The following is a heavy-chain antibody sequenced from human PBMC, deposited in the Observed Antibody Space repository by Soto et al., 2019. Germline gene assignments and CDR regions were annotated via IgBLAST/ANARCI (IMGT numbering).Heavy chain of an antibody. CDR1: GGSISSSSYY. Sequence: SETLSLTCTVSGGSISSSSYYWGWIRQPPGKGLEWIGCIYFSGSTYYNPSLKSRVTISVDTSKNQFSLKFSFLTAADTAVYYCARGYYDSDYWGQGTLVTVSS. V-gene: IGHV4-39*01. J-gene: IGHJ4*02. D-gene: IGHD3-16*01. CDR3: ARGYYDSDY. CDR2: IYFSGST.